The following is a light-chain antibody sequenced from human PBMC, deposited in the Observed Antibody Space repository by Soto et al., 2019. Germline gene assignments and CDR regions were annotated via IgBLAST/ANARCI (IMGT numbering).Light chain of an antibody. CDR3: QAYDYSLTASV. V-gene: IGLV6-57*04. J-gene: IGLJ3*02. CDR1: SGSIASNY. CDR2: EHN. Sequence: NFMLTQPHSVSESPGKTVTISCTRSSGSIASNYVQWYQQRPGSAPTTVIYEHNQRPSGVPDRFSGSKSGTSASLAITGLQAEDEADYYCQAYDYSLTASVFGGGTKVTVL.